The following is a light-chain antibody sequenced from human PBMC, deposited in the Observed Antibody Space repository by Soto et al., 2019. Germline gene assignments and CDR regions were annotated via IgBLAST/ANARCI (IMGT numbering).Light chain of an antibody. V-gene: IGKV1-8*01. Sequence: AIGMTQSPPSMSASTGDGVNITCRASQDIHIYLAWYQQKPGGAPKVLISGASTLQSGVPSRFSGSGSGTEFALTIRSLQAEDFATYYCQQYYSYPYTFGQGTKLEIK. CDR1: QDIHIY. CDR2: GAS. J-gene: IGKJ2*01. CDR3: QQYYSYPYT.